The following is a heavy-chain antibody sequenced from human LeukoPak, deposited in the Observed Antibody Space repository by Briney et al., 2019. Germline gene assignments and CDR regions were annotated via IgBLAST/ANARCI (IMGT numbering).Heavy chain of an antibody. CDR1: GFTFSNAW. D-gene: IGHD3-3*01. CDR3: ATDPRFLEWLSPHHY. V-gene: IGHV3-15*07. CDR2: IKSKTDGETT. Sequence: GGSLRLSCAASGFTFSNAWMNWVRQAPGKGLEWVGRIKSKTDGETTDYAAPVKGRFTISRDDSKTTLYLQMNSLKTEDTAVYSCATDPRFLEWLSPHHYWGQGTLVTVSS. J-gene: IGHJ4*02.